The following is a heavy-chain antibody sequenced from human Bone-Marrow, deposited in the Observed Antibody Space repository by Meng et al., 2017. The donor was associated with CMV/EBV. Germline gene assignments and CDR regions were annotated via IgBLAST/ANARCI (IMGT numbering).Heavy chain of an antibody. J-gene: IGHJ6*02. V-gene: IGHV3-74*01. D-gene: IGHD6-6*01. Sequence: GRDLRLPVVASGFTFITYWMHWVRQAPGKGLVWVSRINSDGSSTSYADSVKGRFTISTDNAKNTLYLQMNSLRVEDTVVYYCARAQYSSSILMDVWGQGTMVTVSS. CDR1: GFTFITYW. CDR2: INSDGSST. CDR3: ARAQYSSSILMDV.